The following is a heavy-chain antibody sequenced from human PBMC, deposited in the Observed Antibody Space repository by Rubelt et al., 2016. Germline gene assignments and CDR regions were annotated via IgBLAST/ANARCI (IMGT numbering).Heavy chain of an antibody. CDR3: ARDSVEIPSMDV. Sequence: SWVRQAPGKGLEWVSAISGSGGSTYYADSVKGRFTISRDNSKNTLYLQMNSLRAEDTAVYYCARDSVEIPSMDVWGQGTTVTVSS. J-gene: IGHJ6*02. CDR2: ISGSGGST. V-gene: IGHV3-23*01.